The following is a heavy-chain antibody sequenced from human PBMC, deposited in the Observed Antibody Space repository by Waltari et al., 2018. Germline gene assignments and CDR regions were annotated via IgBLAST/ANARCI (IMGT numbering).Heavy chain of an antibody. CDR2: ISTGGRSM. Sequence: QMQLVESGGNLVKPGGSLRLSCEASGFTFRDFYMSWIRQAPGKGLEWVSKISTGGRSMTYADAVKGRFTISRDDAKKSLYLQMDSLRAEDTAIYYCAREDYFRLDVWGQGTTVTVSS. CDR1: GFTFRDFY. V-gene: IGHV3-11*01. J-gene: IGHJ6*02. CDR3: AREDYFRLDV.